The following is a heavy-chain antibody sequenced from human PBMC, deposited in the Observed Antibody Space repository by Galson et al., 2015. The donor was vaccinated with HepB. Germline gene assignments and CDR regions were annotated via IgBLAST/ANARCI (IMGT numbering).Heavy chain of an antibody. V-gene: IGHV1-2*02. CDR2: INPNSGGT. CDR1: GYTFTGYY. Sequence: SVKVSCKASGYTFTGYYMHWVRQAPGQGLEWMGWINPNSGGTNYAQKFQGRVTMTRDTSISTAYMELSRLRSDDTAVYYCARVAAAGISGYFDYWGQGTLVTVSS. CDR3: ARVAAAGISGYFDY. J-gene: IGHJ4*02. D-gene: IGHD6-13*01.